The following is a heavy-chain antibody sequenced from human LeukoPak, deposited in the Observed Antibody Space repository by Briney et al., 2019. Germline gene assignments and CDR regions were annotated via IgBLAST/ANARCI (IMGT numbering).Heavy chain of an antibody. D-gene: IGHD3-10*01. CDR1: GFTFSSYG. CDR2: ISYDGSNK. V-gene: IGHV3-30*18. J-gene: IGHJ4*02. CDR3: AKDLAGRFGELSRFDY. Sequence: GRSLRLSCAASGFTFSSYGMHWVRQAPGKGLEWVAVISYDGSNKYYADSVKGRFTISRDNSKNTLYLQMNSLRAEDTAVYYCAKDLAGRFGELSRFDYWGQGTLVTVSS.